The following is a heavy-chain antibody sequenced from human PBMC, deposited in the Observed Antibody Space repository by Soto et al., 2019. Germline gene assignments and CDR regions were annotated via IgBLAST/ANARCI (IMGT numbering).Heavy chain of an antibody. Sequence: GGSLRLSCAASGFTFSSYAMHWVRQAPGKGLEWVAVISYDGSNKYYADSVKGRFTISRDNSKNTLYLQMNSLRAEDTAVYYCAKDGWELLHPEVYWFDPWGQGTLVTVSS. CDR3: AKDGWELLHPEVYWFDP. CDR1: GFTFSSYA. J-gene: IGHJ5*02. V-gene: IGHV3-30-3*01. D-gene: IGHD1-26*01. CDR2: ISYDGSNK.